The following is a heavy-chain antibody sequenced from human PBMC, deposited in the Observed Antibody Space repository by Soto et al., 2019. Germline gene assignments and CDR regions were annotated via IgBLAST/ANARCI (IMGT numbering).Heavy chain of an antibody. CDR3: ARDSFRTPYLAAAGTGYDY. V-gene: IGHV3-30*03. D-gene: IGHD6-13*01. Sequence: GGSLRLSCAASGFTFSSYGMHWVRQAPGKGLEWVAVISYDGSNKYYADSVKGRFTISRDNSKNTLYLQMNSLRAEDTAVYYCARDSFRTPYLAAAGTGYDYWGQATLVTVSS. CDR1: GFTFSSYG. CDR2: ISYDGSNK. J-gene: IGHJ4*02.